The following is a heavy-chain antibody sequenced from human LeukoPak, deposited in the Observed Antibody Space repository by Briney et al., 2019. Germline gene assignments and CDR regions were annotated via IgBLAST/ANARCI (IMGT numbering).Heavy chain of an antibody. CDR1: GYSFTSYW. CDR3: ARHMLGGNSAYYYYYMDG. J-gene: IGHJ6*03. V-gene: IGHV5-51*01. D-gene: IGHD4-23*01. CDR2: IYPGDSDT. Sequence: GESLKISLKGSGYSFTSYWIGRVRQMPGQGLEWVRIIYPGDSDTRYSPSFQGQVTISADKSISTAYLQWSSLKASDTAMYYCARHMLGGNSAYYYYYMDGWGKGTTVTVSS.